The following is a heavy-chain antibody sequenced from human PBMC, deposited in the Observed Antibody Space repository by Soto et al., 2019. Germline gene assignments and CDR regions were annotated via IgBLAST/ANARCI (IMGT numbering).Heavy chain of an antibody. J-gene: IGHJ5*02. CDR3: ARDSPDDYIWGSYRRGVWFDP. D-gene: IGHD3-16*02. CDR1: GFTFSSYS. Sequence: EVQLVESGGGLVQPGGSLRLSCAASGFTFSSYSMNWIRQAPGKGLERVSYMSSSSSTIYYADSGKGRFTISRDKAKNPLYLQMNSLRAEDTAVYYCARDSPDDYIWGSYRRGVWFDPWGQGTLVTVSS. CDR2: MSSSSSTI. V-gene: IGHV3-48*01.